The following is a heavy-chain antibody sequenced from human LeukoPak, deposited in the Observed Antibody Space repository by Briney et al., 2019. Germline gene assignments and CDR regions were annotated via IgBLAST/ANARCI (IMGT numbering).Heavy chain of an antibody. CDR3: ARKVYYDFWSGYGV. D-gene: IGHD3-3*01. CDR2: IIPIFGTT. CDR1: RGTLRSYV. Sequence: SVTVSCKASRGTLRSYVLRWLRQAPAQELAWMGGIIPIFGTTNYAQKFQGKVTITADEATSTAYMELSSLRSEDTAVYYCARKVYYDFWSGYGVWGKGTTVTVSS. V-gene: IGHV1-69*01. J-gene: IGHJ6*04.